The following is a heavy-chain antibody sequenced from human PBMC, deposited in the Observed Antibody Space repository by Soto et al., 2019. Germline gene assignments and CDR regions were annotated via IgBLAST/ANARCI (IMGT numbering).Heavy chain of an antibody. V-gene: IGHV3-23*01. CDR3: AKDVREDQTRDVSGSYDFDY. D-gene: IGHD1-26*01. J-gene: IGHJ4*02. Sequence: PGGSLRLSCAASGFTFSSYAMSWVRQAPGKGLEWVSAISGSGGSTYYADSVKGRFTISRDNSKNTLYLQMNSLRAEDTAVYYCAKDVREDQTRDVSGSYDFDYWGQGTLVTISS. CDR2: ISGSGGST. CDR1: GFTFSSYA.